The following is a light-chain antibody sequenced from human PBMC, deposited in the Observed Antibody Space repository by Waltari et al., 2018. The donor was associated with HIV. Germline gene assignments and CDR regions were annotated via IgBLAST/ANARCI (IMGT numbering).Light chain of an antibody. Sequence: IPLSQSPTPMSALVGDTVTFICWASQVIHRDLAWYQQKPGKSLKLGIHHGSTLQSGVSPRFSARSAGAACARAINNVQLEDFATYYCQQANPFPHAVGQGTKL. CDR2: HGS. CDR3: QQANPFPHA. J-gene: IGKJ2*01. V-gene: IGKV1-12*01. CDR1: QVIHRD.